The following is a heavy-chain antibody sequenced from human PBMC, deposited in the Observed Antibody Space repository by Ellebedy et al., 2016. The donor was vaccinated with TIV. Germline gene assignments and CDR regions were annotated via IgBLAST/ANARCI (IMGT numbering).Heavy chain of an antibody. CDR1: GFTFSSYS. CDR3: ARDLPPSSGYYPSDY. CDR2: ISSSSSYI. J-gene: IGHJ4*02. D-gene: IGHD3-22*01. V-gene: IGHV3-21*01. Sequence: PGGSLRLSCAASGFTFSSYSMNWVRQAPGKGLEWVSSISSSSSYIYYADSVKGRFTISRDNAKNSLYLQMNSLRAEDTAVYYCARDLPPSSGYYPSDYWGQGTLVTVSS.